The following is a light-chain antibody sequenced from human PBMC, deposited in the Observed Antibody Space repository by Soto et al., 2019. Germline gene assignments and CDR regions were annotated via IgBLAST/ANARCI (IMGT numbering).Light chain of an antibody. CDR3: QQHRSSPLP. V-gene: IGKV3-20*01. Sequence: IGVTQTRSTVCWARGEIATLSGRARQSVSSSYLAWYQQNPGQAPRLLIYGASSRATGIPHRFSGSGSGTAFTLTLRSLEPEDFAVYSCQQHRSSPLPFGQGTRLEIK. CDR1: QSVSSSY. J-gene: IGKJ5*01. CDR2: GAS.